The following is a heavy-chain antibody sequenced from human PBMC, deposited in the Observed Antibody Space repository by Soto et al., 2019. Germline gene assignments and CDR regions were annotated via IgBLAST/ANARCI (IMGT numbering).Heavy chain of an antibody. V-gene: IGHV6-1*01. Sequence: PSQTLSLTCAISGDSVSSNSAAWNWIRQSPSRGLEWLGRTYYRSKWYNDYAVSVKSRITINPDASKIQFSLQLNSVTPEDTAVYYCARDVGGWDHQLYYYYGMDVWGQRTTVTVSS. J-gene: IGHJ6*02. CDR1: GDSVSSNSAA. CDR2: TYYRSKWYN. CDR3: ARDVGGWDHQLYYYYGMDV. D-gene: IGHD6-19*01.